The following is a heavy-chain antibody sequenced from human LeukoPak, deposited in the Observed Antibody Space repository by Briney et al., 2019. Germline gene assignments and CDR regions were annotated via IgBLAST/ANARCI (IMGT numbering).Heavy chain of an antibody. Sequence: SETLSLTCTVSGGSISSYYGSWIRQPAGKGLEWIGRIYTSGSTNYNPSLKSRVTMSVDTSKNQFSLKLSSVTAADTAVYYCARDAPRGSYSLFDYWGQGTLVTVSS. D-gene: IGHD1-26*01. CDR2: IYTSGST. J-gene: IGHJ4*02. V-gene: IGHV4-4*07. CDR1: GGSISSYY. CDR3: ARDAPRGSYSLFDY.